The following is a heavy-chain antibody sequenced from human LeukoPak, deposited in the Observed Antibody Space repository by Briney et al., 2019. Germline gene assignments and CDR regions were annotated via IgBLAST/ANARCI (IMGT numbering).Heavy chain of an antibody. V-gene: IGHV4-39*07. CDR3: ARDRALQTSYYDFWSGYLSYYYYYYMDV. J-gene: IGHJ6*03. Sequence: SETLSLTCTVSGGSISSSSYYWGWIRQPPGKGLEWIGSIYYSGSTYYNPSLKSGFTISVDTSKNQFSLKLSSVTAADTAVYYCARDRALQTSYYDFWSGYLSYYYYYYMDVWGKGTTVTVSS. D-gene: IGHD3-3*01. CDR2: IYYSGST. CDR1: GGSISSSSYY.